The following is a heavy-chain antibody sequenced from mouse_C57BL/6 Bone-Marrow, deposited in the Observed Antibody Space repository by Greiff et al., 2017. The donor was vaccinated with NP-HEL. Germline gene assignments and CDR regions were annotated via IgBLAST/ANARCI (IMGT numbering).Heavy chain of an antibody. D-gene: IGHD3-2*02. CDR2: IHPNSGST. J-gene: IGHJ2*01. Sequence: QVQLQQPGAELVKPGASVKLSCKASGYTFTSYWMHWVKQRPGQGLEWIGMIHPNSGSTNYNEKFKSKATLTVDKSSSTAYMQLSSLTSEDSAVYYCARSPAQATFDYWGQGTTLTVSS. V-gene: IGHV1-64*01. CDR3: ARSPAQATFDY. CDR1: GYTFTSYW.